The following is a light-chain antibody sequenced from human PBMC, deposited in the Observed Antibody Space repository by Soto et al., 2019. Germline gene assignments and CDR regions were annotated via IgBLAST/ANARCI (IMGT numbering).Light chain of an antibody. CDR1: QGIRHD. CDR2: SAS. Sequence: DIQMTQSPSSLSASVGDRVTITCRASQGIRHDLGWYQQKPGKAPKRLIYSASSLQSGVPPRFSASGSATEFTPTISSLQPEDLPTHYCLQNNSYPVTLAQGTNVDIK. CDR3: LQNNSYPVT. J-gene: IGKJ1*01. V-gene: IGKV1-17*01.